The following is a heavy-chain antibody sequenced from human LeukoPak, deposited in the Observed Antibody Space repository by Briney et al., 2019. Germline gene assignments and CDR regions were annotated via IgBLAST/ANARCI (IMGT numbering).Heavy chain of an antibody. CDR3: ARGRGMIVGATKERYFDY. D-gene: IGHD1-26*01. CDR1: GGSISSYY. CDR2: IYYSGST. V-gene: IGHV4-59*01. Sequence: NSSETLSLTCTVSGGSISSYYWSWIRQPPGKGLEWIGYIYYSGSTNYNPSLKSRVTISVDASKNQFSLKLSSVTAADTAVYYCARGRGMIVGATKERYFDYWGQGTLVTVSS. J-gene: IGHJ4*02.